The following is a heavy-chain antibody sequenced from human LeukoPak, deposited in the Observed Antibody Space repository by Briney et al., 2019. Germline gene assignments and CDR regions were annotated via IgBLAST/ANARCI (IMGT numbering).Heavy chain of an antibody. CDR3: ARGGGLDV. V-gene: IGHV3-7*03. Sequence: GGSLRLSFAASEFTFSIYWMNGPRRPPGKGLEWVASINHNGNVNYYVDSVKGRFTISRDNAKNSLYLQMSNLRAEDTAVYFCARGGGLDVWGQGATVTVSS. CDR1: EFTFSIYW. CDR2: INHNGNVN. D-gene: IGHD3-16*01. J-gene: IGHJ6*02.